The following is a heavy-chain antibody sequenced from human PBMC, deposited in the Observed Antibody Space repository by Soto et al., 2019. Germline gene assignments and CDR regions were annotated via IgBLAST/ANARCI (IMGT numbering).Heavy chain of an antibody. J-gene: IGHJ6*02. CDR1: GFTFSSYW. CDR3: ARANCSSTSRYYSFWSGYFYYYYYGMDV. D-gene: IGHD2-2*01. CDR2: IKQDGSEK. V-gene: IGHV3-7*03. Sequence: PGGSLRLSCAASGFTFSSYWMSWVRQAPGKGLEWVANIKQDGSEKYYVDSVKGRFTISRDNAKNSLYLQMNSLRAEDTAVYYCARANCSSTSRYYSFWSGYFYYYYYGMDVWGQGTTVTVSS.